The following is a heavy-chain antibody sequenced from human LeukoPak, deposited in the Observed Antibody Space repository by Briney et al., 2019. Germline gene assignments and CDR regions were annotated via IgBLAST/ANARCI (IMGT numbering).Heavy chain of an antibody. V-gene: IGHV4-34*01. Sequence: PSETLSLTCAVYGGSFSGYYWSWIRQPPGKGLEWIGEMNHSGSTNYNPSLKSRVSISVHTAKNQFSLKVNSVTAADTAVYYCAREMVTNYHYYGMDVWGQGTTVTVSS. CDR2: MNHSGST. CDR1: GGSFSGYY. CDR3: AREMVTNYHYYGMDV. J-gene: IGHJ6*02. D-gene: IGHD4-23*01.